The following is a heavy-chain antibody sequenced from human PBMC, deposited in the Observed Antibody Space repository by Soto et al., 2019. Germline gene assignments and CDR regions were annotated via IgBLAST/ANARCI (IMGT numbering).Heavy chain of an antibody. D-gene: IGHD3-10*01. CDR2: INPFDGSR. J-gene: IGHJ4*02. V-gene: IGHV1-46*03. CDR3: SRVDPGETSPFDH. Sequence: ASVKVSCKASGYIFTIYYIHWVLQAPGQGLEWMGWINPFDGSRMFAQSFQGRVTMTRDTSTSTVYMEVSSLRSEDAAVYYCSRVDPGETSPFDHWGQGTLVTVS. CDR1: GYIFTIYY.